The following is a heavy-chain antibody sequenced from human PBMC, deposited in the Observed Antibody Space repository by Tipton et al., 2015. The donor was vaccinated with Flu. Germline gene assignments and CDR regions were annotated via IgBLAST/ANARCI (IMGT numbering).Heavy chain of an antibody. D-gene: IGHD2-21*01. J-gene: IGHJ6*02. V-gene: IGHV4-4*07. CDR2: IYTSGST. CDR1: GGSMSSFY. CDR3: ARGGVLWWWTH. Sequence: TLSLTCIVSGGSMSSFYWSWIRQPAGKGLEWIGRIYTSGSTIYHPSLKSRVTMSVDTSKNEFSLKLNSVTAADTAVYYCARGGVLWWWTHWGQGTTVIVSS.